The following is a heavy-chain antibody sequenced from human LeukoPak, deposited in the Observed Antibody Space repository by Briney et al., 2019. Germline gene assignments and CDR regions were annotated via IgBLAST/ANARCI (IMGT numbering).Heavy chain of an antibody. V-gene: IGHV1-69*13. J-gene: IGHJ4*02. D-gene: IGHD6-13*01. CDR3: ARDSQNSSSWFPLFDY. CDR1: GGTFSSYA. Sequence: SVKVSCKASGGTFSSYAISWVRQAPGQGLEWMGGIIPIFGTANYAQKFQGRVTITADESTSTAYMELSNLRSEDTAVYYCARDSQNSSSWFPLFDYWGQGTLVTVSS. CDR2: IIPIFGTA.